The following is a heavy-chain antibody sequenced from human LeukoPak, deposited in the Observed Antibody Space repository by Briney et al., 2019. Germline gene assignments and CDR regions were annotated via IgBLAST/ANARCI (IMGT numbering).Heavy chain of an antibody. V-gene: IGHV3-53*01. J-gene: IGHJ1*01. CDR1: GFTVSSNY. Sequence: GGSLRLSCAVSGFTVSSNYMTWVRQAPGKGLEWVSFIYSGGSTYYADSMKGRFTISRDNSKNTVYLQMNNLTAEDTALYYCVRGANYDSGSYYRDGYFQNWGQGTLVTVSS. D-gene: IGHD3-10*01. CDR2: IYSGGST. CDR3: VRGANYDSGSYYRDGYFQN.